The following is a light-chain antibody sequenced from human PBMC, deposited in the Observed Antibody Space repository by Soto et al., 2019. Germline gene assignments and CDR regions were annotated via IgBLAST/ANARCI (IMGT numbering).Light chain of an antibody. J-gene: IGKJ1*01. CDR2: KAS. CDR3: QQYNSYSPWA. CDR1: QSISSW. Sequence: DIKMTQSPSTLSASVGDRVTITCRASQSISSWLAWYQQKPGKAPKVLIYKASNLESGVPSRFSGSGSGTEFTLTINSLQPDDFATYYCQQYNSYSPWAFGQGTKVEI. V-gene: IGKV1-5*03.